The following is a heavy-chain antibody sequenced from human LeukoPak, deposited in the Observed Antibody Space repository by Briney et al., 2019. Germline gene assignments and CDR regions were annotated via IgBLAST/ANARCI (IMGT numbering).Heavy chain of an antibody. J-gene: IGHJ4*02. CDR1: GGTFSSYA. CDR3: AMKGIYYDSSGYAD. D-gene: IGHD3-22*01. Sequence: SVKVSCKASGGTFSSYAISWVRQAPGQGLEWMGRIIPILGIANYAQKFQGRVTITADKSTSTAYMELSSLRSDDTAVYYCAMKGIYYDSSGYADWGQGILVTVSS. CDR2: IIPILGIA. V-gene: IGHV1-69*04.